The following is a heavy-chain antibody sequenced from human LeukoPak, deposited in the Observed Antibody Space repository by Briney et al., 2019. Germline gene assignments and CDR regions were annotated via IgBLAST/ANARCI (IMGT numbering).Heavy chain of an antibody. CDR2: INWNGGST. Sequence: PGGSLRLSCAASGFTFDDYGMSWVRQTPGKGLEWVSGINWNGGSTAYADSVKGRFTISRDNAKNSLYLQMNSLRAEDTALYYCAKDFPSGWSTWGQGTLVTVSS. J-gene: IGHJ5*02. V-gene: IGHV3-20*04. D-gene: IGHD6-19*01. CDR1: GFTFDDYG. CDR3: AKDFPSGWST.